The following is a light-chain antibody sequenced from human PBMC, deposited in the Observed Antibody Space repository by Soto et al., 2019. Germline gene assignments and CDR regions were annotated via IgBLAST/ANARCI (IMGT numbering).Light chain of an antibody. Sequence: EIVLTQSPGTLSLSPGERATLSCRASQSVSNNYLAWYQQKPGQAPRLLSYGASNRATGIPDRFSGSGSGTEFTLTISRLEPEDFEVYYCQQYNNWPRTFGQGTKVDIK. CDR1: QSVSNNY. CDR3: QQYNNWPRT. J-gene: IGKJ1*01. CDR2: GAS. V-gene: IGKV3-20*01.